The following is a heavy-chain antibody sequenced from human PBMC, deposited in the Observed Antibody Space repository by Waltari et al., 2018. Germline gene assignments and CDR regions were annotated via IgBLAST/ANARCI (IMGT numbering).Heavy chain of an antibody. CDR1: GGSFSGYY. CDR2: INHSGST. Sequence: QVQLQQWGAGLLKPSETLSLTCAVYGGSFSGYYWSWIRQPPGKGLEWIWEINHSGSTNYNPSLKSRVTISVDTSKNQFSLKLSSVTAADTAVYYCARITGYCSGGSCWVPPPYYYYGMDVWGQGTTVTVSS. J-gene: IGHJ6*02. D-gene: IGHD2-15*01. V-gene: IGHV4-34*01. CDR3: ARITGYCSGGSCWVPPPYYYYGMDV.